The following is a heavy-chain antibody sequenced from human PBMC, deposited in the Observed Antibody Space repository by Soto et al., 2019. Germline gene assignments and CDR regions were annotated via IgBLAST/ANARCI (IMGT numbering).Heavy chain of an antibody. Sequence: QVQLQESGPGLVKPSETLSLTYTVSGGSIRSYYWSWIRQLPGKGLEWIGYIYYSGSTNYNPSLKSRVTISVDTSKNQFSLKLSSVTAADTAGYYCARRYGGAFDIWGQGTMVTVAS. D-gene: IGHD4-17*01. CDR1: GGSIRSYY. J-gene: IGHJ3*02. CDR2: IYYSGST. V-gene: IGHV4-59*08. CDR3: ARRYGGAFDI.